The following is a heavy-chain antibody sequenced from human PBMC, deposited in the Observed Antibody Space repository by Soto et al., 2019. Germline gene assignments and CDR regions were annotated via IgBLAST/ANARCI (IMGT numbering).Heavy chain of an antibody. V-gene: IGHV1-18*01. Sequence: QGQLVQSGAEVKKPAASVKVSCKASGFTFTKYGFSWVRQAPGQGLEWMGWISASNFDTHYGQELQVRVTMTTDTSTSTVYMEVMSLTSDYTAVYYCERKPTGPPFDDWGQGTLVTVSS. CDR3: ERKPTGPPFDD. J-gene: IGHJ4*02. CDR2: ISASNFDT. CDR1: GFTFTKYG. D-gene: IGHD1-1*01.